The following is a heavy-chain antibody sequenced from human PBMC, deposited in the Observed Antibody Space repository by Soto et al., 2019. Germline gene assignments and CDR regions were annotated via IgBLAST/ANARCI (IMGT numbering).Heavy chain of an antibody. CDR3: TTAENYYDSSSFDY. D-gene: IGHD3-22*01. Sequence: GGSLRLSCVASGFTFNNAWMNWVRQAPGKGLEWVGRIKSKTDGGTTDYAALVKGRFTISRDDSKTTLYLQMNGLKTEDTAVYYCTTAENYYDSSSFDYWGQGTLVIVYS. J-gene: IGHJ4*02. CDR1: GFTFNNAW. V-gene: IGHV3-15*01. CDR2: IKSKTDGGTT.